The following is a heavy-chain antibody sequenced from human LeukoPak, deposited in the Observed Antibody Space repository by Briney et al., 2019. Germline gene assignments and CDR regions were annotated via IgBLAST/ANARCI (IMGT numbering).Heavy chain of an antibody. J-gene: IGHJ4*02. V-gene: IGHV4-59*08. CDR3: AAGGRAATLQDY. D-gene: IGHD4-23*01. Sequence: SETLSLTCTVSGGSISSYYWSWIRQPPGKGLEWIGYIYYSGSTNYNPSLKSRVTISVDTSKNQFSLKLSSVTAADTAVYYCAAGGRAATLQDYWGQGTLVTVSS. CDR1: GGSISSYY. CDR2: IYYSGST.